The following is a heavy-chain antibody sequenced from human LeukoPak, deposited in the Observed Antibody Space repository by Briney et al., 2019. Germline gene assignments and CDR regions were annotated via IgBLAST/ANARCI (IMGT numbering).Heavy chain of an antibody. CDR1: GFIFSRYS. CDR3: AREFEGTASGAGY. J-gene: IGHJ4*02. D-gene: IGHD3-16*01. Sequence: GGSLRLSCAASGFIFSRYSMNWVRQAPGKGLEWVASMSVGSGLIYYAESVRGRFTVSRDNAKNSLYLQMKSLRADDAAVYYCAREFEGTASGAGYWGQGTLVTVSS. CDR2: MSVGSGLI. V-gene: IGHV3-21*01.